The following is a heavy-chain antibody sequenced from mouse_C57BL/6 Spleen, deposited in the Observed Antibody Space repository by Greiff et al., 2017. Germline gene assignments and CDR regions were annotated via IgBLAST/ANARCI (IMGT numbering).Heavy chain of an antibody. CDR1: GYTFTSYW. V-gene: IGHV1-64*01. Sequence: QVQLQQPGAELVKPGASVKLSCKASGYTFTSYWMPWVKQRPGQGLEWIGMIHPNSGSTNYNQKFKSKATLPVDKSSSNSYMQLSILTSEDSAVYYCAFYYDYGRFAYWGQGTLVTVSA. D-gene: IGHD2-4*01. J-gene: IGHJ3*01. CDR3: AFYYDYGRFAY. CDR2: IHPNSGST.